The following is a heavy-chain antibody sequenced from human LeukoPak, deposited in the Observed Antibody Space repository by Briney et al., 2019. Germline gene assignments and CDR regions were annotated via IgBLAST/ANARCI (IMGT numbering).Heavy chain of an antibody. J-gene: IGHJ1*01. D-gene: IGHD2-2*01. Sequence: GGSLRLSCAASGFTFSSYAMHWVRDAPGEGLERVAVISYDVSNKYYADSVKGRFTISRDNSKNTLYLQMNSLRAEDTAVYYCAREPTMEAYQLLSGAEYFQHWGQSTLVTVSS. CDR2: ISYDVSNK. CDR1: GFTFSSYA. V-gene: IGHV3-30-3*01. CDR3: AREPTMEAYQLLSGAEYFQH.